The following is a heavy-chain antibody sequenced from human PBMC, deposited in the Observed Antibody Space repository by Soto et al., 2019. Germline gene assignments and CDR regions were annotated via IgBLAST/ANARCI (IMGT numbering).Heavy chain of an antibody. CDR3: AKGSGTQYYSYGMDV. D-gene: IGHD3-10*01. CDR2: ISDSGGST. J-gene: IGHJ6*02. Sequence: GGSLRLSCAASGFTFSNYAMSWVRQAPGKGLEWVSAISDSGGSTYYADSVKGWFTISRDNSKNTLYLQMNSLRAEDTAVYYCAKGSGTQYYSYGMDVWGQGTTVTVSS. CDR1: GFTFSNYA. V-gene: IGHV3-23*01.